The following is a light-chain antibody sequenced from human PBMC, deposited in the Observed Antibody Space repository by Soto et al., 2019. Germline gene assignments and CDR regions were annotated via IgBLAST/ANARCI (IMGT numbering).Light chain of an antibody. V-gene: IGKV3-20*01. CDR2: GAS. J-gene: IGKJ5*01. CDR1: QSVSSSY. Sequence: EIVLTPSPGTLSLSPGERATLSCRASQSVSSSYLAWYQQKPGQAPRLLIYGASSRAPGIPDRFSGSGSGTDFTLTISRLEPEDFAVYYCQQYGTSPTFGHGTRLEI. CDR3: QQYGTSPT.